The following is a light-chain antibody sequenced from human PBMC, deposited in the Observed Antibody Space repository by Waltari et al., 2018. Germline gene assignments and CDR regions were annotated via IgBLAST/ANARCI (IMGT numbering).Light chain of an antibody. CDR1: SSDVGGYNY. V-gene: IGLV2-14*01. CDR3: SSYTSSSTVV. CDR2: EVR. Sequence: QSALTQPASVSGAPGQSITISSTGTSSDVGGYNYVSWYQQHPGRAPKLMVYEVRVRPAGVSNRFSGSKSGNTASLTISGLQPEDEADYYCSSYTSSSTVVFGGGTKMTVL. J-gene: IGLJ2*01.